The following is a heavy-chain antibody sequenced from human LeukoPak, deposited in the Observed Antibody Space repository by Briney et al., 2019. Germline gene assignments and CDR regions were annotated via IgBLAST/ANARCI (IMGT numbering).Heavy chain of an antibody. CDR1: GHTLTEAP. CDR3: ATDRKVVPGMFDY. D-gene: IGHD2-2*01. Sequence: ASVKVSCKVSGHTLTEAPIQWVRQAPGKGLEWMGGFDPEDGETIYAQKFQGRVTMTEDTSTDTAYMELSSLRSEDTAVYYCATDRKVVPGMFDYWGQGTLVTVSS. V-gene: IGHV1-24*01. J-gene: IGHJ4*02. CDR2: FDPEDGET.